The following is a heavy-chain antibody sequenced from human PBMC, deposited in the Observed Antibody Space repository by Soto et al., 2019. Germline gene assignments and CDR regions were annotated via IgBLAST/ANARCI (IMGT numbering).Heavy chain of an antibody. D-gene: IGHD1-26*01. V-gene: IGHV3-23*01. CDR3: AKDWGWELLLPLFDY. J-gene: IGHJ4*02. CDR2: ISGSGGST. Sequence: GGALRLSCAASGFTFSSYAMSWVRQSPGKGLEWVSAISGSGGSTYYADSVKGRFTISRDNSKNTLYLQMNSLRAEDTAVYYCAKDWGWELLLPLFDYWGQGTLVTVSS. CDR1: GFTFSSYA.